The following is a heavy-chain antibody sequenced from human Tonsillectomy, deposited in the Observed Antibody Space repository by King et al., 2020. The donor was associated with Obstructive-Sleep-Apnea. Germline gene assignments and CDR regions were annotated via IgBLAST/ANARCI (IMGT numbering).Heavy chain of an antibody. Sequence: VQLQESGPGLVKPSETLSLTCTVSCGSIRSYYWSWIRQPPGQGLEWIGYIYSSWSTNYNPSLKSRVTITVDTSKNQFSLKLSSVTAADTAVYYCARHQFDSSGYYSFDYWGQGTLVTVSS. D-gene: IGHD3-22*01. CDR1: CGSIRSYY. V-gene: IGHV4-59*08. J-gene: IGHJ4*02. CDR2: IYSSWST. CDR3: ARHQFDSSGYYSFDY.